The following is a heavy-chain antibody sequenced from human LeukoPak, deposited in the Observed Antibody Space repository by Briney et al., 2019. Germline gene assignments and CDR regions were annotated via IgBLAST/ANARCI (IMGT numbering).Heavy chain of an antibody. D-gene: IGHD1-26*01. CDR1: GFTFDDYA. CDR3: ARDLGVRELRVGLDY. Sequence: GGSLRLSCAASGFTFDDYAMHWVRQAPGKGLEWVSGISWNSFTIGYADSVKGRFTISRDNAKNSLYLQMNSLRAEDTAVYYCARDLGVRELRVGLDYWGQGTLVTVSS. V-gene: IGHV3-9*01. CDR2: ISWNSFTI. J-gene: IGHJ4*02.